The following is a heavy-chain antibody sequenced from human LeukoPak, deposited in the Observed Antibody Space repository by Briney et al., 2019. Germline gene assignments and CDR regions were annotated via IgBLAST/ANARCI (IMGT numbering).Heavy chain of an antibody. V-gene: IGHV1-18*01. CDR1: GYTFTSYG. D-gene: IGHD7-27*01. CDR3: ASYRSWGSFDY. CDR2: ISAYNGNT. J-gene: IGHJ4*02. Sequence: ASVKVSCKAYGYTFTSYGIRWVRQAPGQGLEWMGWISAYNGNTNYAQKLQGRVTMTTDTSTSTAYMELRSLRSDDTAVYYCASYRSWGSFDYWGQGTLVTVSS.